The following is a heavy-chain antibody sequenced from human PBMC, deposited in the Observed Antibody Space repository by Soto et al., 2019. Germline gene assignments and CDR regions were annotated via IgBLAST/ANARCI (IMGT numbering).Heavy chain of an antibody. Sequence: QVQLVQSGAEVKKPGSSVKVSCKASGGTFSSYTISWVRQAPGQGLEWMGRIIPILGIANYAQKFQGRVTITADKSTSTAYMELSSLRSEDTAVYYCARDGESAVAGPYIDYWGQGTLVTVSS. D-gene: IGHD6-19*01. V-gene: IGHV1-69*08. J-gene: IGHJ4*02. CDR1: GGTFSSYT. CDR3: ARDGESAVAGPYIDY. CDR2: IIPILGIA.